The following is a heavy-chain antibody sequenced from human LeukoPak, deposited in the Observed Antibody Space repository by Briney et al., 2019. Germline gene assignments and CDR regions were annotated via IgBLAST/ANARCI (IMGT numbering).Heavy chain of an antibody. CDR2: INWNGGST. Sequence: PGGSLRLSCAASGFTFDDYGMSWVRQAPGKGLEWVSGINWNGGSTGYADSVKGRFTISRDNAKNPLYLQMNGLRAEDTALYYCARDKYPPGLAAAGTDYWGQGTLVTVSS. V-gene: IGHV3-20*04. J-gene: IGHJ4*02. D-gene: IGHD6-13*01. CDR1: GFTFDDYG. CDR3: ARDKYPPGLAAAGTDY.